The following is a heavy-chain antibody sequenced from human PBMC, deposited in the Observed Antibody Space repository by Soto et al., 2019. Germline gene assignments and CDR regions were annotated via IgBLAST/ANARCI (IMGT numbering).Heavy chain of an antibody. J-gene: IGHJ6*02. CDR2: IYWDDDK. D-gene: IGHD3-10*01. Sequence: QITVMASGPTLVKPTQTLTLTCTFSGFSLSTRGVGVCWIRQPPGTALQWLALIYWDDDKRYSPSLTSRLTIPKDTAKNEVVLTMTNMDPVDTATYYCARDSYGSCFGTHVWGHGTTVTVS. CDR1: GFSLSTRGVG. CDR3: ARDSYGSCFGTHV. V-gene: IGHV2-5*02.